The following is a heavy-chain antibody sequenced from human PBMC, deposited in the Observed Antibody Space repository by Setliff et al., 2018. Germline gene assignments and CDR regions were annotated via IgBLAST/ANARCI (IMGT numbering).Heavy chain of an antibody. CDR1: GGTFRSYG. CDR3: ARDVVVVKSAINYYYYMDV. Sequence: ASVKVSCKASGGTFRSYGISWVRQAPGQGLEWMGGIIPNFGTTSYAQKFQGRVTITTDESTSTANMELSSLRSDDTAVFYCARDVVVVKSAINYYYYMDVWGKGTTVTVSS. CDR2: IIPNFGTT. V-gene: IGHV1-69*05. J-gene: IGHJ6*03. D-gene: IGHD2-2*01.